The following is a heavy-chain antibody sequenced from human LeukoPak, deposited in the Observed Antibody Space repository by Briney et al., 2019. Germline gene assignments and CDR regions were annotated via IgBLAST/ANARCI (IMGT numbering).Heavy chain of an antibody. Sequence: SETLSLTCTVSGGSISSYYWSWIRQPPGKGLEWIGYIYYSGSTNYNPSLKSRVTISVDTSKNQFSLKLSSVTAADTAVYYCARDPRIAAAGPHFDYWGQGTLVTVSS. D-gene: IGHD6-13*01. V-gene: IGHV4-59*01. J-gene: IGHJ4*02. CDR1: GGSISSYY. CDR2: IYYSGST. CDR3: ARDPRIAAAGPHFDY.